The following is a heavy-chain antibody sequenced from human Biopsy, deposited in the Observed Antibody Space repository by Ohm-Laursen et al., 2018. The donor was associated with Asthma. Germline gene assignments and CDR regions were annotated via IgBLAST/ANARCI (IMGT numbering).Heavy chain of an antibody. D-gene: IGHD3-16*01. CDR1: GYPFTDYY. J-gene: IGHJ2*01. Sequence: SVKVSCKTSGYPFTDYYVHWVRQAPGQGLEWMGRIDPNSGGTNYAQKFLGRVTMTRDTSVNTAFMLLSRLRSDDTAVYYCARIKIRTGAGTDRYFDLWGRGTLVTVSS. CDR2: IDPNSGGT. CDR3: ARIKIRTGAGTDRYFDL. V-gene: IGHV1-2*06.